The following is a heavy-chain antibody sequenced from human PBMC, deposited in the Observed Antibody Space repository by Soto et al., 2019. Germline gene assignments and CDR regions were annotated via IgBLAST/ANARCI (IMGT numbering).Heavy chain of an antibody. D-gene: IGHD5-18*01. CDR2: IYHSGST. Sequence: SETLSLTCAVSSGSISSSNWWSWVRQPPGKGLEWIGEIYHSGSTNYNPSLKSRVTISVDKSKNQFSLKLSSVTAADTAVYYCARRGYSYGMFDYWGQGTLVTVSS. CDR3: ARRGYSYGMFDY. CDR1: SGSISSSNW. J-gene: IGHJ4*02. V-gene: IGHV4-4*02.